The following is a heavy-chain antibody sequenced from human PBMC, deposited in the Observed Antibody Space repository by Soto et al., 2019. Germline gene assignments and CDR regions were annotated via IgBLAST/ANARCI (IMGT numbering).Heavy chain of an antibody. V-gene: IGHV3-21*01. Sequence: GGSLRLSCAASGFTFSSYSMNWVRQAPGKGLEWVSSISSSSSSYIYYADSVKGRFTISRDNAKNSLYLQMNSLRAEDTAVYYCARDPTATTNWFDPWGQGTLVTVSS. CDR2: ISSSSSSYI. J-gene: IGHJ5*02. D-gene: IGHD2-21*02. CDR1: GFTFSSYS. CDR3: ARDPTATTNWFDP.